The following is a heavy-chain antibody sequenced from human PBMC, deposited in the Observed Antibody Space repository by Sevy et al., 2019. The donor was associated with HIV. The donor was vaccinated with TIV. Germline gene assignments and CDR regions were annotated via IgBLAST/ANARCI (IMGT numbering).Heavy chain of an antibody. Sequence: GGSLRLSCAASGFTFSKYCMSWVRQPPGKGLEWVSTFSFGCGEIYYADSVKGRFTISRDNSKSSVYLQMNNLRPEYTAVYYCTREGCTKPHDYWGQGTLVTVSS. CDR3: TREGCTKPHDY. J-gene: IGHJ4*02. CDR1: GFTFSKYC. D-gene: IGHD2-8*01. V-gene: IGHV3-23*01. CDR2: FSFGCGEI.